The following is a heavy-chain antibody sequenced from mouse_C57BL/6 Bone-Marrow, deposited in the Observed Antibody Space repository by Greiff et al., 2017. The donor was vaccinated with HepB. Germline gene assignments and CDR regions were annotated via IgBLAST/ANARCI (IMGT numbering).Heavy chain of an antibody. D-gene: IGHD2-3*01. CDR3: ARDGYYPYFDY. Sequence: QVTLKESGPGILQSSQTLSLTCSFSGFSLSTSGMGVSWIRQPSGKGLEWLAHIYWDDDKRSNPSLKSRLTISKDTSRNQVFLKITSVDTADTATYYCARDGYYPYFDYWGQGTTLTVSS. J-gene: IGHJ2*01. CDR1: GFSLSTSGMG. CDR2: IYWDDDK. V-gene: IGHV8-12*01.